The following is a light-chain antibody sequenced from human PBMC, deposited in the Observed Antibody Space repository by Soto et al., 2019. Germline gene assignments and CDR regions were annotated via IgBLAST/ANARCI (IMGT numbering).Light chain of an antibody. CDR1: QSVTNNF. CDR2: GAS. Sequence: IVLTQSAGTLSLSPGERATLSCGASQSVTNNFLAWYQQKPGQAPRLLIYGASSRATGVPDRFSGSGSGTDFTLTISRLEPGDFAVYYCQQYGTPLFTFDPGTKVDIK. V-gene: IGKV3-20*01. CDR3: QQYGTPLFT. J-gene: IGKJ3*01.